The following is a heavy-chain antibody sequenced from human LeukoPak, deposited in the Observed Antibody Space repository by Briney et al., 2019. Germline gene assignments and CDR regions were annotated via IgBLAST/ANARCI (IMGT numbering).Heavy chain of an antibody. D-gene: IGHD3-10*01. Sequence: GGALRLSCTASGFSFSGHWMHWARQLPGKGLVWVSRISPTGSTTSYADSVKGRFTISRDNSKNTLYLQMNSLRAEDTAVYYCARDVGTMVRGGGMDVWGQGTTVTVSS. CDR3: ARDVGTMVRGGGMDV. J-gene: IGHJ6*02. CDR2: ISPTGSTT. V-gene: IGHV3-74*01. CDR1: GFSFSGHW.